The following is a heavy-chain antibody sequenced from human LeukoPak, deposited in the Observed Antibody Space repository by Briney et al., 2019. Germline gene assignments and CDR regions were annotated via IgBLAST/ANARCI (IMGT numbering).Heavy chain of an antibody. J-gene: IGHJ4*02. V-gene: IGHV4-34*01. CDR2: INHSGST. Sequence: PSETLSLTCAVYGGSFSGYYWSWIRQPPGKGLEWIGEINHSGSTNYNPSLKGRVTISVDTSKNQFSLKLSSVTAADTAVYYCARGPFPYYFDYWGQGTLVTVSS. CDR3: ARGPFPYYFDY. CDR1: GGSFSGYY. D-gene: IGHD3-3*02.